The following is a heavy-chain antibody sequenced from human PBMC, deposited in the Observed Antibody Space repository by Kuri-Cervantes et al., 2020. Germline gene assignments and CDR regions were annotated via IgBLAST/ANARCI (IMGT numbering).Heavy chain of an antibody. CDR2: IYHSGSA. D-gene: IGHD2-15*01. J-gene: IGHJ4*02. Sequence: SETLSLTCAVSGYSISSGYYWGWIRQPPGKGLEWIGSIYHSGSAYYNPSLKSRVTISVDTSKNQFSLKLSSVTAADTAVYYCARLGSPVAATPFDYWGQGTLVTVSS. V-gene: IGHV4-38-2*01. CDR3: ARLGSPVAATPFDY. CDR1: GYSISSGYY.